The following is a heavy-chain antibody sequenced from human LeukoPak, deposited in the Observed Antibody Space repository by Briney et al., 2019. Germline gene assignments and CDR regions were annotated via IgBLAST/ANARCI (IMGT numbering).Heavy chain of an antibody. CDR3: ARQVAGYWYFDL. Sequence: ASVTVSCKASGYTFTKYYMHWVRQAPGQGLEWVGIINPSGGSTAYAQKFQGRVTMTRDTSTSTVYMELSSLRAEDTAVYYCARQVAGYWYFDLWGRGTLVTVSS. CDR1: GYTFTKYY. V-gene: IGHV1-46*01. CDR2: INPSGGST. J-gene: IGHJ2*01. D-gene: IGHD2-15*01.